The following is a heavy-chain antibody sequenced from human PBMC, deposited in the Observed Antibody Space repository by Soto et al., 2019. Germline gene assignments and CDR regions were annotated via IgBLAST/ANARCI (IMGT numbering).Heavy chain of an antibody. V-gene: IGHV3-30-3*01. Sequence: GGCLRICCAASGYTFSSYAMSWVRQAPGKGLQWVALISSDGAKKHYADSVKGRFSISRDNSKNMVSLQMDSLRDEDTAVYFCVGLAYYFDYWGQGALVTVSS. CDR1: GYTFSSYA. CDR3: VGLAYYFDY. CDR2: ISSDGAKK. J-gene: IGHJ4*02.